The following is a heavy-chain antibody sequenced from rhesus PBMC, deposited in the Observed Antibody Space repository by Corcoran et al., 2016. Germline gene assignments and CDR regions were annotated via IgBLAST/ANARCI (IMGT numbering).Heavy chain of an antibody. J-gene: IGHJ4*01. D-gene: IGHD5-24*01. CDR2: IYGRGRRT. CDR1: GGSFSSSNW. CDR3: ARDGDTAGTVFDY. V-gene: IGHV4-93*01. Sequence: QVQLQESGPAVVKPSETLSLTCAVSGGSFSSSNWLSWLSQPPGKGREWIGRIYGRGRRTEYNPSLKIRVTISVAPSKNQFSLKLSSVTAADTAVYYCARDGDTAGTVFDYWGQGVLVTVSS.